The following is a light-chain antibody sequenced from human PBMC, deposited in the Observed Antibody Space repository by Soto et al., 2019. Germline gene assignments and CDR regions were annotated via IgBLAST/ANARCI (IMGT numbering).Light chain of an antibody. CDR1: SSDVGSYNR. V-gene: IGLV2-18*02. CDR3: SSYTSSSTYV. Sequence: QSALTQPPSVSGSPGQSVTISCTGTSSDVGSYNRVSWYQQPPGTAPKLMIYEVSNRPSGVPDRFSGSKSGNTASLTISGLLAEDEADYYCSSYTSSSTYVFGTGTKLTVL. J-gene: IGLJ1*01. CDR2: EVS.